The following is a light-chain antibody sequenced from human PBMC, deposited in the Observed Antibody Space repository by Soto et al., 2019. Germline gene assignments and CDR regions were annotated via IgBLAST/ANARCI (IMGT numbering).Light chain of an antibody. Sequence: QSVLTQPASVSGAPGQRVTISCTGSSSNIGAGYDVYWYQQLPGTAPKLLIYGNSNRPSGVPDRFSGSKSGTSASLAITGLQDDDEADYYCQSYDSSLSGYVFGTGTKLTVL. V-gene: IGLV1-40*01. CDR1: SSNIGAGYD. CDR2: GNS. J-gene: IGLJ1*01. CDR3: QSYDSSLSGYV.